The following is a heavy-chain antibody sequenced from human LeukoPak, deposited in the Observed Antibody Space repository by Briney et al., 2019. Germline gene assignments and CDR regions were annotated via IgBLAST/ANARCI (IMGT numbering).Heavy chain of an antibody. CDR2: IFYSGNT. D-gene: IGHD3-10*01. CDR3: ARHQGAPRFGELFDF. V-gene: IGHV4-39*01. J-gene: IGHJ4*02. CDR1: GGSISSDNYY. Sequence: SETLSLTCTVSGGSISSDNYYWGWIRQPPGKGLEWIGSIFYSGNTYYNPSLKSRVAISVDTSKNLFSLKLTSLTAADTAVYYCARHQGAPRFGELFDFWGQGTLVTVSS.